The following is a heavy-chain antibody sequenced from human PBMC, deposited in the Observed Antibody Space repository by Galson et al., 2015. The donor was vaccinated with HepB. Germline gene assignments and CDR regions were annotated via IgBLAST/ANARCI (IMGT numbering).Heavy chain of an antibody. V-gene: IGHV3-64D*06. CDR3: VKGATYYDILTGQTMGGAFDI. CDR2: ISSNGGST. D-gene: IGHD3-9*01. Sequence: SLRLSCAASGFTFSSYAMHRVRQAPGKGLEYVSAISSNGGSTYYADSVKGRFTISRDNSKNTLYLQMSSLRAEDTAVYYCVKGATYYDILTGQTMGGAFDIWGQGTMVTVSS. J-gene: IGHJ3*02. CDR1: GFTFSSYA.